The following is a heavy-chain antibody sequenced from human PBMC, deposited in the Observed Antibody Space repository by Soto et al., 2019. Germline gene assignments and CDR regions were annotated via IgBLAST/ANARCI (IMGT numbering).Heavy chain of an antibody. CDR1: GGSFSGYY. Sequence: SETLSLTCAVYGGSFSGYYWSWIRQPPGKGLEWIGEINHSGSTNYNPSLKSRVTISVDTSKNQFSLKLSSVTAADTAVYYCARGRCSGGSCYSQSYYYSMGVWGKGTTVTVSS. CDR2: INHSGST. V-gene: IGHV4-34*01. J-gene: IGHJ6*03. D-gene: IGHD2-15*01. CDR3: ARGRCSGGSCYSQSYYYSMGV.